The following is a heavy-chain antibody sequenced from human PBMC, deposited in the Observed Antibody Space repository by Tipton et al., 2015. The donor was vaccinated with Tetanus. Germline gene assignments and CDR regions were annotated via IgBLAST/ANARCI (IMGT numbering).Heavy chain of an antibody. Sequence: QPGPEVKRPGSSVKVSCKASGGTFNSYTITWVRQAPGQGLEWMGGIIPMFGTETYSQDLQGRVSITADESTGTAYMELTNLKSEDTAVYYCARDQNGDFVYWGQGTLVTVSS. J-gene: IGHJ4*02. CDR2: IIPMFGTE. CDR1: GGTFNSYT. V-gene: IGHV1-69*01. CDR3: ARDQNGDFVY. D-gene: IGHD4-17*01.